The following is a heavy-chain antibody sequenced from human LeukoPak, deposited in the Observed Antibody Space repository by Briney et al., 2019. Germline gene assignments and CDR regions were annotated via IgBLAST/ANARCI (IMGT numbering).Heavy chain of an antibody. J-gene: IGHJ5*02. Sequence: PGGSLRLSCAASGFTFSSYAMSWVRQAPGKGLEWGSAISGSGGSTYYADSVKGRFTISRDNSKNTLYLQMNSLRAEDTAVYYCAKDRMGSSWYDWFDPWGQGTLVTVSS. D-gene: IGHD6-13*01. CDR2: ISGSGGST. CDR1: GFTFSSYA. CDR3: AKDRMGSSWYDWFDP. V-gene: IGHV3-23*01.